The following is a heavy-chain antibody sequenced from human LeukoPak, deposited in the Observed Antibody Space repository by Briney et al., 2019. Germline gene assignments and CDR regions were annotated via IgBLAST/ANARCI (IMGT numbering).Heavy chain of an antibody. CDR2: ISSSSSTI. V-gene: IGHV3-48*01. Sequence: GGSLRLSCAASGFTFSSYSMNWVRQAPGKGLEWVSYISSSSSTIYYADSVKGRFTSSRDDSKNTFYLQMNSLRAEDTAVYYCARGGYGGYEGEFNYWGQGTLVTVSS. CDR1: GFTFSSYS. CDR3: ARGGYGGYEGEFNY. J-gene: IGHJ4*02. D-gene: IGHD5-12*01.